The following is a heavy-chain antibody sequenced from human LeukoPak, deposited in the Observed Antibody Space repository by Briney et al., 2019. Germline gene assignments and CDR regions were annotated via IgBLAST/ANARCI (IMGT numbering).Heavy chain of an antibody. CDR3: ARGYSGYDYDLYFDY. J-gene: IGHJ4*02. V-gene: IGHV4-39*07. CDR1: GGSISGSNYY. Sequence: SETLSLTCTVSGGSISGSNYYWGWIRQPPGKGLEWIGVVYYSGSTYYSSSFKSRVTISVDTSKNKFSLKLSSVTAADTAVYYCARGYSGYDYDLYFDYWGQGTLVTVSS. D-gene: IGHD5-12*01. CDR2: VYYSGST.